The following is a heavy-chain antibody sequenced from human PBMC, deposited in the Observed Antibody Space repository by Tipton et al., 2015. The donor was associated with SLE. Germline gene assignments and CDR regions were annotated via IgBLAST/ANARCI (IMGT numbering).Heavy chain of an antibody. Sequence: TLSLTCSVSGGSISTYYWSWIRQSPGKGLEWIGYIYYIGSTNYNPSLQSRVTMSVDKSKNQFSLRLSSVTAADTAVYYCARSPSGGWEYCFYYWGQGSQVTVSS. CDR1: GGSISTYY. J-gene: IGHJ4*02. CDR3: ARSPSGGWEYCFYY. V-gene: IGHV4-59*08. D-gene: IGHD6-19*01. CDR2: IYYIGST.